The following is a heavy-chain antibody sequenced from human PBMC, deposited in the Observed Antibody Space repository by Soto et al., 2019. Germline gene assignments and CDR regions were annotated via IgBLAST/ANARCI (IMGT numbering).Heavy chain of an antibody. CDR3: ATGLEITVVTYYFDY. D-gene: IGHD2-15*01. CDR2: INHSGST. CDR1: GGSFSGYY. J-gene: IGHJ4*02. V-gene: IGHV4-34*01. Sequence: SETLSLTCAVDGGSFSGYYWSWILQPPGKGLEWIREINHSGSTNYNPSLKSRVTISVDTSKNQFSLKLSSVTAADTAVYYCATGLEITVVTYYFDYWGQGTLVPVSS.